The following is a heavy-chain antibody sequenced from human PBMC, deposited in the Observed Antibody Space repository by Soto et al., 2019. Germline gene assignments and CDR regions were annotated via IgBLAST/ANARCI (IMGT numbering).Heavy chain of an antibody. D-gene: IGHD4-17*01. CDR1: GFTFSNYA. V-gene: IGHV3-48*02. Sequence: EVQLVESGGGLVQPGGSLRLSCAASGFTFSNYAMNWVRQAPGTGLEWVSNISHKSRAIYQAYSVKGRVTISRDMATNALYLQTNSLRDDDTAVYYGARDPYSSNTVTITDYWCQGTLVSVSS. CDR3: ARDPYSSNTVTITDY. CDR2: ISHKSRAI. J-gene: IGHJ4*02.